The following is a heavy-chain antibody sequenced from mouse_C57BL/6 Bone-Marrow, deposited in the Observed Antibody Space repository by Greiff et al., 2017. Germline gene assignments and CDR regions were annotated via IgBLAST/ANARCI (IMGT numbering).Heavy chain of an antibody. CDR3: TTGPYFDY. D-gene: IGHD3-1*01. Sequence: EVKLQESGAELVRPGASVKLSCTASGFNIKDDYMHWVKQRPVQGLEWIGWIDPENGDTEYASKFQGKATITADTSSNTAYLQLSSLTSEDTAVYYCTTGPYFDYWGQGTTLTVSS. CDR2: IDPENGDT. J-gene: IGHJ2*01. V-gene: IGHV14-4*01. CDR1: GFNIKDDY.